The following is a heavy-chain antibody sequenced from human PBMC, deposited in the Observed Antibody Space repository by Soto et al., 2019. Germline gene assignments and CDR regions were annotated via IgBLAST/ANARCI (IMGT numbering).Heavy chain of an antibody. V-gene: IGHV5-51*03. Sequence: EVQLVQSGAEVKKPGESLKISCKGSGYSFTSYWIGWFRQMPGKALEGMGIIYPGDSDTRYSPSFKGQVTISADKSISTAYLQWSSLKASDTAMYYCARPRSSSRNYYGMDVWGQGTTVTVSS. D-gene: IGHD6-13*01. CDR2: IYPGDSDT. CDR3: ARPRSSSRNYYGMDV. CDR1: GYSFTSYW. J-gene: IGHJ6*02.